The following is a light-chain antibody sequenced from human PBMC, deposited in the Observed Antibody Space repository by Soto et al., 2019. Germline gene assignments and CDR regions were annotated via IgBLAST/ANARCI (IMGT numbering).Light chain of an antibody. V-gene: IGKV3-15*01. J-gene: IGKJ4*01. Sequence: EIVMTQSPGTLSVSPGERATLSCRAGQSVRTNVAWYQQRPGQAPRLLIYGASSRATGVPARFGGSGSGTEFTLTISSLQSEDFAVYYCQQYTNWPPGALTFGGGTKVE. CDR1: QSVRTN. CDR3: QQYTNWPPGALT. CDR2: GAS.